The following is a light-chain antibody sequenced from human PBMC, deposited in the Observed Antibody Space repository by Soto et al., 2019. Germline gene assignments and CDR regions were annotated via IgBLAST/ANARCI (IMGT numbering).Light chain of an antibody. CDR3: QHYNSYSEG. V-gene: IGKV1-5*03. CDR1: QSISTW. CDR2: KAS. Sequence: DIQMTQSPSTLSASVGDRVTITCRASQSISTWLAWYQQKPGKAPKLLILKASTLKSGVPSRCSGSGSGTEFTLTISSRQADDFATYYCQHYNSYSEGFGQGTK. J-gene: IGKJ1*01.